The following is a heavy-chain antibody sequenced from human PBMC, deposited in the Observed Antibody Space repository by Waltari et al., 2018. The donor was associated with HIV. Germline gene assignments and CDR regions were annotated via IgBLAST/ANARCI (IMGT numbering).Heavy chain of an antibody. CDR3: ARGNYDFWSGYSNTYMDV. J-gene: IGHJ6*02. V-gene: IGHV1-2*06. CDR2: INPNSGGT. D-gene: IGHD3-3*01. CDR1: GYTFTGSY. Sequence: QVQLVQSGAEVKKPGASVKVSCKASGYTFTGSYMPWVRQAHGQGLEWMGRINPNSGGTNYAQKFQGRVTMTRDTSISTAYMELSRLRSDDTAVYYCARGNYDFWSGYSNTYMDVWGQGTTVTVSS.